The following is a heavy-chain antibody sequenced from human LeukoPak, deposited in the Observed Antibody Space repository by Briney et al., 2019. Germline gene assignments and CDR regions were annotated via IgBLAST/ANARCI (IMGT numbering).Heavy chain of an antibody. CDR3: AKAPLSYCVGDCSRCQYFQH. D-gene: IGHD2-21*02. V-gene: IGHV3-9*01. Sequence: PGRSLRLSCAASGFTFDDYAMHWVRQAPGKGLEWVSGISWNSGSIGYADSVKGRFTISRDNAKNSLYLQMNSLRAEDTALYYCAKAPLSYCVGDCSRCQYFQHWGQGTLVTVSP. CDR1: GFTFDDYA. J-gene: IGHJ1*01. CDR2: ISWNSGSI.